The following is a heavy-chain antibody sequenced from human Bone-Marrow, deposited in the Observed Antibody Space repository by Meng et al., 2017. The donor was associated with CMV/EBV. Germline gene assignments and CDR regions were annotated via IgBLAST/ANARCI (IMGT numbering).Heavy chain of an antibody. J-gene: IGHJ5*02. CDR2: INPNSGGT. Sequence: ASVKVSCKASGYTFTGYYMHWVRQAPGQGLEWMGWINPNSGGTNYAQKFQGRVTMTRDTSISTAYMELSRLRSDDTAVYYCARDGPYDFWSGYYSSNWFAPWGPGNRVHGAS. V-gene: IGHV1-2*02. D-gene: IGHD3-3*01. CDR3: ARDGPYDFWSGYYSSNWFAP. CDR1: GYTFTGYY.